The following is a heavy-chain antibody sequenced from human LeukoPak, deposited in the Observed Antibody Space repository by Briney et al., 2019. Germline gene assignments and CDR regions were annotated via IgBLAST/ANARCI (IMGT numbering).Heavy chain of an antibody. V-gene: IGHV3-48*04. CDR2: ISSSSSTI. CDR1: GFTFSGYS. J-gene: IGHJ4*02. Sequence: PGGSLRLSCAASGFTFSGYSMNWVRQAPGKELEWVSYISSSSSTIYYADSVKGRFTISKDNAKNSLYLQMNSLRAEDTAVYYCARVRGSHSADYWGQGTLVTVSS. CDR3: ARVRGSHSADY. D-gene: IGHD1-26*01.